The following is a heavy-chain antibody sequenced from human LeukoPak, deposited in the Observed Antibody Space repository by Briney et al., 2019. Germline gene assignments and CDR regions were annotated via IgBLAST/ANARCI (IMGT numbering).Heavy chain of an antibody. Sequence: ASVKVSCKSSGYTFTGYYMHRVRQAPGQGVEWMGWINPNSGGTNYAQKFQGRVTMTGDTSISTAYMELSRLRSDDTAVYYCAREERQWLGFDYWGQGTLVTVSS. CDR1: GYTFTGYY. V-gene: IGHV1-2*02. CDR3: AREERQWLGFDY. J-gene: IGHJ4*02. D-gene: IGHD6-19*01. CDR2: INPNSGGT.